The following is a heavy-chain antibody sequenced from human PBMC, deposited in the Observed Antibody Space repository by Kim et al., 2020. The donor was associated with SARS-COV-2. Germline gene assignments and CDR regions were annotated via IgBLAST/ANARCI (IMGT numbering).Heavy chain of an antibody. CDR1: GFTFNSYW. J-gene: IGHJ4*02. CDR2: INSDGSST. Sequence: GGSLRLSCAASGFTFNSYWMHWVRQAPGKGLVWVSRINSDGSSTSYADSVKGRFTISRDNAKNTLYLQMNSLRAEDTAVYYCARDQDYGVFVFDYWGQGTLVTVSS. V-gene: IGHV3-74*01. CDR3: ARDQDYGVFVFDY. D-gene: IGHD4-17*01.